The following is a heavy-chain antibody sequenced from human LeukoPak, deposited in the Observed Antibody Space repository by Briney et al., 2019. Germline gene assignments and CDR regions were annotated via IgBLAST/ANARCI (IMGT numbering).Heavy chain of an antibody. CDR1: GFTFSSYA. CDR2: ISGSGGST. J-gene: IGHJ3*01. Sequence: GGSLRLSCAASGFTFSSYAMSWVRQAPGKGLEWVSAISGSGGSTYYADSVKGRFTISRDNSKNTLYLQMNSLRAEDTAVYYCAKDKDYGDYLDAFDVWGQGTMVTVSS. D-gene: IGHD4-17*01. CDR3: AKDKDYGDYLDAFDV. V-gene: IGHV3-23*01.